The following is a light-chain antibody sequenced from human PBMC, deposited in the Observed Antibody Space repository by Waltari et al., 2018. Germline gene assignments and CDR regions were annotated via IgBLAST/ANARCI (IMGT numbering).Light chain of an antibody. CDR1: RSNIRINY. CDR3: AAWDDTLSAVL. Sequence: QSVLTQPPSASGTPGQRVTISCSGSRSNIRINYVIWYQHLPGTTPKLLIYRNNQRPSGVPDRFSGSKSGTSASLAISGLRSEDEADYYCAAWDDTLSAVLFGGGTNLTVL. CDR2: RNN. J-gene: IGLJ3*02. V-gene: IGLV1-47*01.